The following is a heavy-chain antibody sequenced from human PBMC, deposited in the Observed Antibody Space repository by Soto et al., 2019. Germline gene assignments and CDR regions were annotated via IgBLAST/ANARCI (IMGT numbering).Heavy chain of an antibody. CDR3: VKPQIARHYYYGMEV. V-gene: IGHV1-46*01. CDR1: GYTFTSFY. J-gene: IGHJ6*02. CDR2: INPSGTTT. Sequence: QVQLVQSGAEVKKPGASVKVSCKASGYTFTSFYMHWVRQAPGQGLEWMGIINPSGTTTDYAQKFKGRVTMTRDTSTSTYYMELSSLTSADTAVYYCVKPQIARHYYYGMEVWGQGTAVTVSS.